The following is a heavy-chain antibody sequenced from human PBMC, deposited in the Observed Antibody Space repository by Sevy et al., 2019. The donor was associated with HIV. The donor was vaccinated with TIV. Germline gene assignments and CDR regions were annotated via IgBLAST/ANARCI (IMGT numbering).Heavy chain of an antibody. J-gene: IGHJ4*02. CDR3: AKEMSVYGGFSMESRFDY. CDR1: GFTFSSYG. Sequence: GGSLRLSCAASGFTFSSYGMHWVRQAPGKGLEWVTVISYDGSKKYYVDSVKGRFTISRDNSKDTLYLQMNSLRAEDTAMYYCAKEMSVYGGFSMESRFDYWGQGTLVTVSS. V-gene: IGHV3-30*18. D-gene: IGHD5-12*01. CDR2: ISYDGSKK.